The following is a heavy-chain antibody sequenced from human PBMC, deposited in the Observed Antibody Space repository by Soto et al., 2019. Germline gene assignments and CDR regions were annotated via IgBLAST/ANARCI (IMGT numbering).Heavy chain of an antibody. Sequence: QLQLQESGPGLVKPSETLSLTCTVSGGSISSSSYYWGWIRQPPGKGLEWIGSIYYSGSTYYNPSLKSRVTIAEDTSKNQCSLELSSVTAADTAVYYCARLRGYSSGWYPLGVFDYWGQGTLVTVSS. CDR3: ARLRGYSSGWYPLGVFDY. V-gene: IGHV4-39*01. J-gene: IGHJ4*02. D-gene: IGHD6-19*01. CDR2: IYYSGST. CDR1: GGSISSSSYY.